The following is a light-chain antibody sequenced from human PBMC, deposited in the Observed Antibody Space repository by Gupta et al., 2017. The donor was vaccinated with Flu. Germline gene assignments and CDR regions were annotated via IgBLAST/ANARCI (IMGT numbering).Light chain of an antibody. Sequence: SYELTQPPSVSVSPGQTASITCSGDKLGDKYACWYQQKPGQSPVLVIYQDSKRPPGIPERFSGSNSGNTATLTISGTQAMDEADYYCQAWASSTDVVFGGGTKLTVL. CDR3: QAWASSTDVV. CDR2: QDS. J-gene: IGLJ2*01. CDR1: KLGDKY. V-gene: IGLV3-1*01.